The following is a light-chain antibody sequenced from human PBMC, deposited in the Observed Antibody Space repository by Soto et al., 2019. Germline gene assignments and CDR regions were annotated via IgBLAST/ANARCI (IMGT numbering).Light chain of an antibody. J-gene: IGKJ5*01. CDR1: KSVSSY. Sequence: EIWLTQSPATLSSSPVERTTLSFMASKSVSSYFAWYQQKPGQAPSLVIYDESNRATGIPARFSGSGSGTALTLTISSLEPEDFAVYYCQQRSNWHRGTFGQGTRLEIK. CDR2: DES. CDR3: QQRSNWHRGT. V-gene: IGKV3-11*01.